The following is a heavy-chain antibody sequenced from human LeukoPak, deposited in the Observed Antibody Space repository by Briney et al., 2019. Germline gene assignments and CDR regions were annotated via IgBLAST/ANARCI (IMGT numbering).Heavy chain of an antibody. Sequence: GGSLRLSCAASGFTFSSYAMSWVRQAPGKGLEWVSAISGSGGSTYYADSVKGRFTISRDNSKNTLYLQMNSLRAEDTAVYYCAKGDSGSSGPPYYMDVWGKGTTVTVSS. CDR2: ISGSGGST. D-gene: IGHD6-6*01. J-gene: IGHJ6*03. CDR3: AKGDSGSSGPPYYMDV. V-gene: IGHV3-23*01. CDR1: GFTFSSYA.